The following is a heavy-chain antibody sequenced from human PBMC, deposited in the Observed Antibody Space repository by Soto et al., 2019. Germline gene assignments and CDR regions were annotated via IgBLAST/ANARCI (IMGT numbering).Heavy chain of an antibody. CDR2: IIPSFGTA. V-gene: IGHV1-69*01. D-gene: IGHD5-12*01. CDR1: GGTFSSYA. CDR3: ATGSAYSRYDSAFDY. J-gene: IGHJ4*02. Sequence: QVQLVQSGAEVKKPGSSVKVSCKASGGTFSSYAISWVRQAPGQGLEWMGGIIPSFGTADYAQKFQGRVTITADESTSPAYMELSSLRSEDTAVYYCATGSAYSRYDSAFDYWGQGTLVTVSS.